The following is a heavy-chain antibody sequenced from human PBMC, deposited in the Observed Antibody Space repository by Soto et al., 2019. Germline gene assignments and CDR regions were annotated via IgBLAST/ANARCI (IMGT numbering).Heavy chain of an antibody. CDR2: IIPILGIA. Sequence: QVQLVQSGAEVKKPGSSVKVSCKASGGTFNSYTISWVRQAPGQGLEWMGRIIPILGIANYAQKFQGRVTITADKSTSTAYLELSSLRSEDPAVYYCARSRYYGSGSYAFWGQGTLVTVSS. CDR3: ARSRYYGSGSYAF. CDR1: GGTFNSYT. V-gene: IGHV1-69*02. J-gene: IGHJ4*02. D-gene: IGHD3-10*01.